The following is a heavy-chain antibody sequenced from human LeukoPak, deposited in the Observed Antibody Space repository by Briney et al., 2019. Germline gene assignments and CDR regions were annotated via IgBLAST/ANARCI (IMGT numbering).Heavy chain of an antibody. D-gene: IGHD2-8*01. J-gene: IGHJ6*03. V-gene: IGHV3-23*01. CDR3: ANGNRCTSPNCLGYYYFYMDV. CDR2: FSGSGGTT. CDR1: GFAFSNYA. Sequence: GGSLRLSCAASGFAFSNYAMNWVRQAPGRGLEWVSGFSGSGGTTYYADSVKGRFTISRDNSKNTLYLQMNSLRVEDTAVYYCANGNRCTSPNCLGYYYFYMDVWGKGTTVTVSS.